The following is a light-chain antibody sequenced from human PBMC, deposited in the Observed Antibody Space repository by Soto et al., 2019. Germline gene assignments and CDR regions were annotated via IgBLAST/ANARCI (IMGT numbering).Light chain of an antibody. CDR3: QQYNNWPGT. CDR2: GAS. V-gene: IGKV3-15*01. CDR1: QSINSN. J-gene: IGKJ1*01. Sequence: IVMTQSPATLSVSPGERATLSCRASQSINSNLAWYQQKPGQAPRLLIYGASTRATGIPARFSGSGSGTEFTLTISSLQSEDFAVYYCQQYNNWPGTFGQGTKVDNK.